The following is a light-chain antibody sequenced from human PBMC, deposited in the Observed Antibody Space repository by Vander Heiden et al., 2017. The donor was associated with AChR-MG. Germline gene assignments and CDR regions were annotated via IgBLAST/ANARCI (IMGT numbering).Light chain of an antibody. CDR2: EVS. J-gene: IGLJ1*01. V-gene: IGLV2-8*01. CDR3: SSYAGSNIV. Sequence: QSALTQPPSAPVSPAQSATICCTGTRSDVSGYNYVSWYQQHPGKGPTLMICEVSKRPSGVPDRFSGSKSGNTASLAVSELQAEDEADYYCSSYAGSNIVFGTGTKVTVL. CDR1: RSDVSGYNY.